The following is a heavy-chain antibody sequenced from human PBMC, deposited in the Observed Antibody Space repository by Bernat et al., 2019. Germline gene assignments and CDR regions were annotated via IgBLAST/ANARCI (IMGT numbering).Heavy chain of an antibody. J-gene: IGHJ6*02. CDR1: GFTFSSYW. D-gene: IGHD3-9*01. CDR3: AREYYDILTGYRYGMDV. V-gene: IGHV3-74*01. Sequence: EVQLVESGGGLVQPGGSLRLSCAASGFTFSSYWMHWVRQAPGKGLVWVSRINSDGSSTSYADSVKGRFTISRDNAKNTLYLQMNSLRAEDTAVYYCAREYYDILTGYRYGMDVWGQGTTVTVSS. CDR2: INSDGSST.